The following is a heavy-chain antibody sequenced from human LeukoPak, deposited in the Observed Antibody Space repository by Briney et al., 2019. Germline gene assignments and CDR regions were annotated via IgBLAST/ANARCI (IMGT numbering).Heavy chain of an antibody. D-gene: IGHD3-9*01. Sequence: ASVKVSCKASGYTFTSYYMHWVRQAPGQGLEWMGIINPSGGSTSYAQKFQGRVTMTRDTSTSTAYMELRSLRSDDTAVYYCARRSDYDILTGLNWFDPWGQGTLVTVSS. CDR2: INPSGGST. CDR1: GYTFTSYY. J-gene: IGHJ5*02. V-gene: IGHV1-46*01. CDR3: ARRSDYDILTGLNWFDP.